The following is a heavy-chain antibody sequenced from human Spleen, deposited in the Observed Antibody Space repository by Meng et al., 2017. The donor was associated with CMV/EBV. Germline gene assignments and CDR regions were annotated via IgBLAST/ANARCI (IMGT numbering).Heavy chain of an antibody. CDR2: INSDGRTT. CDR1: DSGFIFSSHW. J-gene: IGHJ4*02. Sequence: GGSLRLSCAASDSGFIFSSHWIHWVRQSPGKGLVWVSRINSDGRTTTYADSVKGRFTISRDNSKNTLYLQMNSLRPEDRAMYYCARDALSYGPGSLPDYWGQGTLVTVSS. D-gene: IGHD3-10*01. CDR3: ARDALSYGPGSLPDY. V-gene: IGHV3-74*01.